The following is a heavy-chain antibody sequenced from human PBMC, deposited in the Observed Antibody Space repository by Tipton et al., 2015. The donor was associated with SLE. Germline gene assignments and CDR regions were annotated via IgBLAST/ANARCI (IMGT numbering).Heavy chain of an antibody. CDR1: GGSISSSSYY. CDR2: FYYSGTA. V-gene: IGHV4-39*07. Sequence: GLVKPSETLSLTCTVSGGSISSSSYYWGWLRQPPGKGLEWIGTFYYSGTADYNPSLKSRVTMPVDTSKNQFSLKLTSVTAADTAVYYCARDPYESWSDYQATLDYWGQGTLVSVSP. J-gene: IGHJ4*02. D-gene: IGHD3-3*01. CDR3: ARDPYESWSDYQATLDY.